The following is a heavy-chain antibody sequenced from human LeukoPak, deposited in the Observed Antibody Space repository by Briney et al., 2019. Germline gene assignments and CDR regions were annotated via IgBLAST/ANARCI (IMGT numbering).Heavy chain of an antibody. J-gene: IGHJ4*02. CDR2: INPNSGGT. V-gene: IGHV1-2*02. CDR3: AREYSSSWYWFY. CDR1: GYTFTGYY. D-gene: IGHD6-13*01. Sequence: ASVKVSRKASGYTFTGYYMHWVRQAPGQGLEWMGWINPNSGGTSYAQKFQGRVTMTRDTSISTAYMELSRLRSDDTAVYYCAREYSSSWYWFYWGQGTLVTVSS.